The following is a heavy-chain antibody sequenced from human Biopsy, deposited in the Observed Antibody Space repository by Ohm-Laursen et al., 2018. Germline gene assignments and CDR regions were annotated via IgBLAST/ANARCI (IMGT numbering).Heavy chain of an antibody. CDR3: ARATNSTGWPYYYFYGMDV. CDR2: ITPTGVT. D-gene: IGHD2/OR15-2a*01. V-gene: IGHV4-4*07. Sequence: LSLTCSVSGGSIDFKYWTWIRQSADKGLEWIGRITPTGVTHYNPSLESRVTISVDTSKNQFSLRLNSVTAADTAVYYCARATNSTGWPYYYFYGMDVWGQGTTVTVSS. J-gene: IGHJ6*02. CDR1: GGSIDFKY.